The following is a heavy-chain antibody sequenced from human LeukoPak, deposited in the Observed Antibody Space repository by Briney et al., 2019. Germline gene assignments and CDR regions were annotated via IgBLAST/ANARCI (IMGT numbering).Heavy chain of an antibody. V-gene: IGHV4-30-2*01. CDR3: ARYYYGSGSYYKGFDY. Sequence: SETLSLTCAVSGGSISSGGYSWSWIRQPPGKGLEWIGYIYHSGSTYYNPSLKSRVTISVDRSKNQFSLKLSSVTAADTAEYYCARYYYGSGSYYKGFDYWGQGTLVTVSS. J-gene: IGHJ4*02. CDR1: GGSISSGGYS. D-gene: IGHD3-10*01. CDR2: IYHSGST.